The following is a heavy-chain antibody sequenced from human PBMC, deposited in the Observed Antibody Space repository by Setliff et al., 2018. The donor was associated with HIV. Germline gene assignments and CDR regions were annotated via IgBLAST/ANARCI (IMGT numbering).Heavy chain of an antibody. J-gene: IGHJ6*02. CDR1: GYTFTSYD. D-gene: IGHD3-22*01. V-gene: IGHV1-18*01. Sequence: ASVKVSCKASGYTFTSYDISWVRQAPGQGLEWMGWISAYNGNTNYAQKLQGRVTMTTDTSTSTAYMELRSLSSDDTAVYYCAREIGDYYDSSGYYPPTDYYYGMDFWGQGTTVTVSS. CDR3: AREIGDYYDSSGYYPPTDYYYGMDF. CDR2: ISAYNGNT.